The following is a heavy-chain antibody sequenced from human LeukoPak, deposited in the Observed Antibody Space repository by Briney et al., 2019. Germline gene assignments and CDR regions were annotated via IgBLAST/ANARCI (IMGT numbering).Heavy chain of an antibody. CDR2: IIPIFGTA. J-gene: IGHJ3*02. CDR3: ARPLIVGATIYAFDI. D-gene: IGHD1-26*01. Sequence: SVKVSCKASGYTFTGYYMHWVRQAPGQGLEWMGGIIPIFGTANYAQKFQGRVTITADESTSTAYMELSSLRSEDTAVYYCARPLIVGATIYAFDIWGQGTMVTVSS. V-gene: IGHV1-69*13. CDR1: GYTFTGYY.